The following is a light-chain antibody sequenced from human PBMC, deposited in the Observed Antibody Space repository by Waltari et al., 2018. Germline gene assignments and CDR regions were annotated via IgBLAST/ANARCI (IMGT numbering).Light chain of an antibody. CDR1: EDISGW. V-gene: IGKV1-5*03. J-gene: IGKJ1*01. CDR2: KAS. CDR3: QQYFDYPWT. Sequence: DIQLNQSPSTLSASVRDRVTMTCRASEDISGWLAWYQQRPGKAPKLLMFKASNLESGVPSRFSGSESGTEFTLTITNLQPEDFATYYCQQYFDYPWTFGQGTRVDI.